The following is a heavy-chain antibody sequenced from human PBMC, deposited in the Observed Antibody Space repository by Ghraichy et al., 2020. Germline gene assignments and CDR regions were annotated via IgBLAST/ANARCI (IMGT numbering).Heavy chain of an antibody. D-gene: IGHD2-2*01. CDR1: GFTFSSYA. J-gene: IGHJ4*02. V-gene: IGHV3-23*01. CDR2: ISGSGGST. CDR3: AKDIVVVPAASHDY. Sequence: GGSLRLSCAASGFTFSSYAMSWVRQAPGKGLEWVSAISGSGGSTYYADSVKGRFTISRDNSKNTLYLQMNSLRAEDTAVYYCAKDIVVVPAASHDYWGQGTLVTVSS.